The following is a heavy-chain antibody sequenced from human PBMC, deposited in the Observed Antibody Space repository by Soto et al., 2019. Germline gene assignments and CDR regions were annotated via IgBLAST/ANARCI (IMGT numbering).Heavy chain of an antibody. Sequence: SVKVSCKASGVTFSSYTISWVRQAPGQGLEWMGRIIPILGIANYAQKFQGRVTITADKSTSTAYMELSSLRSEDTAVYYCARESGGYSSYFDYWGQGTRVSVSS. V-gene: IGHV1-69*04. D-gene: IGHD5-12*01. CDR2: IIPILGIA. CDR1: GVTFSSYT. CDR3: ARESGGYSSYFDY. J-gene: IGHJ4*02.